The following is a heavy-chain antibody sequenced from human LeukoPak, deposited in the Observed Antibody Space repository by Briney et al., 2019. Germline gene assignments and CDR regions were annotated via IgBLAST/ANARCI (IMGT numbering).Heavy chain of an antibody. CDR1: GFTFGDYT. V-gene: IGHV3-9*01. J-gene: IGHJ4*02. Sequence: PGRSLRLSCAASGFTFGDYTMHWVRQAPGKGLEWVSGISWNSGNIGYADSVKGRFTISRDNAKNSLYLQMNSLRAEDTALYYCANLHGDYRDYWGQGTLVTVSS. CDR3: ANLHGDYRDY. D-gene: IGHD4-17*01. CDR2: ISWNSGNI.